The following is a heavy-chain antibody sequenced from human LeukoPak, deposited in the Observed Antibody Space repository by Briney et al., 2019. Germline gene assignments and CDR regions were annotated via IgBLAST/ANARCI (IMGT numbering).Heavy chain of an antibody. J-gene: IGHJ4*02. V-gene: IGHV3-23*01. Sequence: GGSLRSSCAASGLTFSSHRMHWVRQAPGKGLEWVSAISGSGYSPNYADSVKGRFTISRDNSKNTLYLQMNNLRAEDTAIYYCAKLGSGSYYRFDYWGQGTLVTVSS. CDR3: AKLGSGSYYRFDY. CDR1: GLTFSSHR. D-gene: IGHD1-26*01. CDR2: ISGSGYSP.